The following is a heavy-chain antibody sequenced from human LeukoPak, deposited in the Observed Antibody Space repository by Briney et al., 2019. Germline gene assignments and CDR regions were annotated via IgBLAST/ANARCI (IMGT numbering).Heavy chain of an antibody. D-gene: IGHD2-21*02. CDR1: GYTFTSYG. J-gene: IGHJ6*02. CDR2: ISAYNGNT. CDR3: ARRYCGGDCYFAAYYYYYGMDV. Sequence: GASVKVSCKASGYTFTSYGISWVRQAPGQGLEWMGWISAYNGNTNYAQKLQGRVTMTTNTSTSTAYMELRSLRSDDTAVYYCARRYCGGDCYFAAYYYYYGMDVWGQGTTVTVSS. V-gene: IGHV1-18*01.